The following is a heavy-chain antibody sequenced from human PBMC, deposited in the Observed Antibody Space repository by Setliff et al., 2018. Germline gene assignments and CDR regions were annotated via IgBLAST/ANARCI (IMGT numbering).Heavy chain of an antibody. CDR3: ARSAANGGHDPFDI. CDR2: ISPSSTYI. CDR1: GFIFSSYS. Sequence: LRLSCAASGFIFSSYSFHWVRQAPGKGLEWVSSISPSSTYIYYRDSVRGRFTISRDNAKNSLYLQMNSLRADDTAVYYCARSAANGGHDPFDIWGQGTMVTVSS. J-gene: IGHJ3*02. V-gene: IGHV3-21*01. D-gene: IGHD6-25*01.